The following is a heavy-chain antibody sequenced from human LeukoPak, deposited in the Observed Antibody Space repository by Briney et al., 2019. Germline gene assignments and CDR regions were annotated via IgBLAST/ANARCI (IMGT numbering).Heavy chain of an antibody. Sequence: ASVKVSCKASGGTFSSYAISWVRQAPGQGLEWMGGIIPIFGTANYAQKFQGRVTITADESTSTAYMELSSLRSEDTAVYYCAVSEYYYGSGSYSNLDYWGQGTLVTVSP. CDR3: AVSEYYYGSGSYSNLDY. J-gene: IGHJ4*02. V-gene: IGHV1-69*01. CDR2: IIPIFGTA. D-gene: IGHD3-10*01. CDR1: GGTFSSYA.